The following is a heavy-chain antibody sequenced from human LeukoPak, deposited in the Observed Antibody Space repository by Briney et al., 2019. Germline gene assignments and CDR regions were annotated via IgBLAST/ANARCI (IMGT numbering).Heavy chain of an antibody. V-gene: IGHV3-7*01. Sequence: GGSLRLSCAASGFTLSSFWMSCVRQSPGKGLEGGANIKKDGSGRYYVDSVRGRFTISRDNDHNSLFLQLNSLRAEDTAFYYCARQLAGPTGYFYMDVWGKGTTVTVSS. CDR3: ARQLAGPTGYFYMDV. CDR1: GFTLSSFW. CDR2: IKKDGSGR. D-gene: IGHD1-26*01. J-gene: IGHJ6*03.